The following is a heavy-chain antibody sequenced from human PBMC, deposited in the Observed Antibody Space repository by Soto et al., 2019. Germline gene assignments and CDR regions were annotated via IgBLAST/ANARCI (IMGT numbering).Heavy chain of an antibody. J-gene: IGHJ6*03. CDR2: IWYHGSNK. Sequence: QVQLVESGGGVVQPGRSLRLSCAASGFTFSSYAMHWVRQAPGKGLEWVTIIWYHGSNKNYADSVKGRFTISRDNSKNTVYLQMNSLRVEDTAVYYCARDSGGDYHNYYMDVWGKGTTVTVSS. CDR3: ARDSGGDYHNYYMDV. D-gene: IGHD4-17*01. CDR1: GFTFSSYA. V-gene: IGHV3-33*01.